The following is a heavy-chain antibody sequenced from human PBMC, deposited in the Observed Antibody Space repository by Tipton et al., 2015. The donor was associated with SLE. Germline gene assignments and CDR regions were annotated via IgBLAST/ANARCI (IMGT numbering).Heavy chain of an antibody. D-gene: IGHD2-2*01. CDR3: ARGALAPGAADY. J-gene: IGHJ4*02. Sequence: SLRLSCAASGFTFRSYSMHWVRQAPGKGLEWVSHIRSSSNTIYYADSVKGRFTISRDNAKNSLYLQMNSLRVEDTAVYYCARGALAPGAADYWGRGTLVTVSS. V-gene: IGHV3-48*04. CDR1: GFTFRSYS. CDR2: IRSSSNTI.